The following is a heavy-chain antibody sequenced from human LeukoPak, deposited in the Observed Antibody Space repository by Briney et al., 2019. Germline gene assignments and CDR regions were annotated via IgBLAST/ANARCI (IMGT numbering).Heavy chain of an antibody. J-gene: IGHJ4*02. D-gene: IGHD2-2*01. CDR2: IRYDGSNK. CDR3: ARMYQLLLDY. Sequence: GGSLRLSCAASGFTFSTYGMHWVRQAPGKGLEWVAVIRYDGSNKYYADSVKGRFTISRDNSKNTLYLQMNSLRAEDTAVYYCARMYQLLLDYWGQGTLVTVPS. V-gene: IGHV3-33*01. CDR1: GFTFSTYG.